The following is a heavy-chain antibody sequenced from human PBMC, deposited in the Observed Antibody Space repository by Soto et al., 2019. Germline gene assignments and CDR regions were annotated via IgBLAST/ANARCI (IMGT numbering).Heavy chain of an antibody. D-gene: IGHD6-19*01. V-gene: IGHV1-18*01. Sequence: ASVKVSCKASGYTFTSYGISWVRRAPGQGLEWMGWISAYNGNTNYAQKLQGRVTMTTDTSTSTAYMELRSLRSDDTAVYYCARENDSSGWYYYYYGMDVWGQGTTVTVSS. CDR1: GYTFTSYG. CDR2: ISAYNGNT. J-gene: IGHJ6*02. CDR3: ARENDSSGWYYYYYGMDV.